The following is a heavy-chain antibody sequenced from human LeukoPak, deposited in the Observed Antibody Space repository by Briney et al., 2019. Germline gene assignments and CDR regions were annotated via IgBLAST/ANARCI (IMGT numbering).Heavy chain of an antibody. CDR3: AGGKDGDYGSYFDY. CDR1: GGSISRNY. V-gene: IGHV4-59*12. D-gene: IGHD4-17*01. J-gene: IGHJ4*02. Sequence: PSETLSLTCTVSGGSISRNYWSWIRQSPGKGLEWIGYAYDSGSTNCNPSLKSRVTISVDTSKNQFSLKLSSVTAADTAVYYCAGGKDGDYGSYFDYWGQGTLVTVSS. CDR2: AYDSGST.